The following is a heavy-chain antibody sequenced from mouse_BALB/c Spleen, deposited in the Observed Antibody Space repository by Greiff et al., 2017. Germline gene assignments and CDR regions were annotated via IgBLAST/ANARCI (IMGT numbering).Heavy chain of an antibody. CDR1: GFTFSSFG. J-gene: IGHJ4*01. Sequence: EVNVVESGGGLVQPGGSRKLSCAASGFTFSSFGMHWVRQAPEKGLEWVAYISSGSSTIYYADTVKGRFTISRDNPKNTLFLQMTSLRSEDTAMYYCARNGNVAMDYWGQGTSVTVSS. CDR3: ARNGNVAMDY. V-gene: IGHV5-17*02. CDR2: ISSGSSTI. D-gene: IGHD2-1*01.